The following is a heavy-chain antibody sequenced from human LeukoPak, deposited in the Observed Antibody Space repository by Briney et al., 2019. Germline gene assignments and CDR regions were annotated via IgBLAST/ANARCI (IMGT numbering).Heavy chain of an antibody. CDR1: GGTISSYY. D-gene: IGHD3-10*01. CDR3: ARDRPGSYWYFDL. Sequence: SETLSLTCTVSGGTISSYYWSWIRQPPGKGLEWVGHIYYLGSTNYNPSLKSRVTISIDTSKNYFSLKLNSVIAADTAVYYCARDRPGSYWYFDLWGRGTLVTVSS. J-gene: IGHJ2*01. CDR2: IYYLGST. V-gene: IGHV4-59*01.